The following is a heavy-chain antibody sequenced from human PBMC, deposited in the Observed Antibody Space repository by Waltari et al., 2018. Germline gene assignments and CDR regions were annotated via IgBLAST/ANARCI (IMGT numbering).Heavy chain of an antibody. CDR1: GGSISSYY. CDR3: ARVGSSGCYGNYFDY. CDR2: IYYSGST. Sequence: QVQLQESGPGLVKPSETLSLTCTVSGGSISSYYWSWIRQPPGKGLEWIGDIYYSGSTNYNPSLKSRVTISVDTSKNQFSLKLSSVTAADTAVYYCARVGSSGCYGNYFDYWGQGTLVTVSS. J-gene: IGHJ4*02. D-gene: IGHD6-19*01. V-gene: IGHV4-59*01.